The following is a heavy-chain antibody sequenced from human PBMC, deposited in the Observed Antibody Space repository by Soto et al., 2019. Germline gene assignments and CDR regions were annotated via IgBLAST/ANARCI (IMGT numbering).Heavy chain of an antibody. CDR1: GYTFTSYA. J-gene: IGHJ6*02. CDR2: INAGNGNT. V-gene: IGHV1-3*01. Sequence: GASVKVSCKASGYTFTSYAMHWVRQAPGQRLEWMGWINAGNGNTKYSQKFQGRVTITRDTSASTAYMELSSLRSEDTAVYYCARLHPIVRIAARPTEDYYYGMDVWGQGTTVTVSS. D-gene: IGHD6-6*01. CDR3: ARLHPIVRIAARPTEDYYYGMDV.